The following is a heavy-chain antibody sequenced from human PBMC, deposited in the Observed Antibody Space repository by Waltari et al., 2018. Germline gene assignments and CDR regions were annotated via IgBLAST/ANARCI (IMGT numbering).Heavy chain of an antibody. D-gene: IGHD2-2*01. CDR1: GLQCSRYW. Sequence: EVQLVESGGGLVQPGGALRLSCGASGLQCSRYWMSWVRQTPGKGLEWGANINYDGRQKYYVDSVKGRFTISRDNAKNSVYLQMNSLRVEDTAVYYCAKSRGFEYWGQGALITVSS. CDR3: AKSRGFEY. J-gene: IGHJ4*02. V-gene: IGHV3-7*01. CDR2: INYDGRQK.